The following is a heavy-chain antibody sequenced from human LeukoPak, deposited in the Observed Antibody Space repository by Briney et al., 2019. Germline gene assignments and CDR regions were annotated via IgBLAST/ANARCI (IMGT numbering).Heavy chain of an antibody. CDR3: AKDILLWFGEPPADP. D-gene: IGHD3-10*01. V-gene: IGHV3-66*01. CDR2: IYSGGST. Sequence: GGSLRLSCAASEFTVSSNYMSWVRQAPGKGLEWVSVIYSGGSTYYADSVKGRFTISRDNSKNTLYLQMNSLRAEDTAVYYCAKDILLWFGEPPADPWGQGTLVTVSS. J-gene: IGHJ5*02. CDR1: EFTVSSNY.